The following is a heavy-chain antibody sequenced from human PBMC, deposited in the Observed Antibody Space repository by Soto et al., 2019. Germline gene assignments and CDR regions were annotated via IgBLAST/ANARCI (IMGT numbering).Heavy chain of an antibody. J-gene: IGHJ6*02. CDR3: ARASSIAARFPAPHYYYYGMDV. V-gene: IGHV6-1*01. CDR2: TYYRSKWYN. Sequence: SRTLSLTCAISGDSVSSNSAAGNWIRQSPSRGLEWLGRTYYRSKWYNDYAVSVKSRITINPDTSKNQFSLQLSSVTPEDTAVYYCARASSIAARFPAPHYYYYGMDVWGQGTTVTVSS. CDR1: GDSVSSNSAA. D-gene: IGHD6-6*01.